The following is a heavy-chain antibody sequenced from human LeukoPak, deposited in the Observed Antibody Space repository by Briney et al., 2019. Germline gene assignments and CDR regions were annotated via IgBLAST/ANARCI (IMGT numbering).Heavy chain of an antibody. CDR2: IIPIFGTA. CDR3: ARDLDFWGTRTEGGAFDI. D-gene: IGHD3-3*01. V-gene: IGHV1-69*13. CDR1: GGTFSSYA. J-gene: IGHJ3*02. Sequence: ASVKVSCKASGGTFSSYAISWVRQAPGQGLGWMGGIIPIFGTANYAQKFQGRVTITADESTSTAYMELSSLRSEDTAVYYCARDLDFWGTRTEGGAFDIWGQGTMVTVSS.